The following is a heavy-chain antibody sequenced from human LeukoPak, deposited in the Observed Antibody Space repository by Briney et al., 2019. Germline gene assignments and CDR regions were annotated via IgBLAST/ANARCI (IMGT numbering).Heavy chain of an antibody. V-gene: IGHV3-23*01. Sequence: GGSLRLSCAASGFPFSTYAMNWVRQAPGKGLEWVSVITGSGGFTQYADSVKGRFTISRDNAKNSLYLQMNSLRAEDTAVYYCARDVRSLMDVWGQGTTVTVS. CDR2: ITGSGGFT. CDR1: GFPFSTYA. D-gene: IGHD3-10*02. CDR3: ARDVRSLMDV. J-gene: IGHJ6*02.